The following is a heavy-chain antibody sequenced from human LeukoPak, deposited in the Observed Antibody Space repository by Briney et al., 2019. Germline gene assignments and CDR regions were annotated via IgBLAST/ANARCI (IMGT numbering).Heavy chain of an antibody. D-gene: IGHD6-6*01. CDR2: IYHSGST. CDR3: ARAQGDGIAAPPGWFDP. Sequence: PSETLSLTCAVSGGSISSSNWWSWVRQPPGKGLEWIGEIYHSGSTNYNPSLKSRVTISIDKSKNQFSLKLSSVTAADTAVYYCARAQGDGIAAPPGWFDPWGQGTLVTVSS. CDR1: GGSISSSNW. V-gene: IGHV4-4*02. J-gene: IGHJ5*02.